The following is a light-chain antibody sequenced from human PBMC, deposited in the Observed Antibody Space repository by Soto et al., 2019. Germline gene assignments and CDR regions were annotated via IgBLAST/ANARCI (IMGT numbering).Light chain of an antibody. V-gene: IGLV2-8*01. J-gene: IGLJ2*01. CDR2: EVS. Sequence: QSALTQPPSASGSPGQSVTISCTGTSSDIGRYKYVSWYKQHPGKAPKLMIYEVSQRPSGVPDRFSGSKSGNTASLTVSGLQAEDEADYYCSSYAGSNNVEVFGGGTKVTVL. CDR1: SSDIGRYKY. CDR3: SSYAGSNNVEV.